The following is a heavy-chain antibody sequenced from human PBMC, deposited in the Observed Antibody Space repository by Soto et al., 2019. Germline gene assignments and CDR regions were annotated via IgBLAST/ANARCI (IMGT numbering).Heavy chain of an antibody. Sequence: GASVKVSCKASGGTFSSYTISWVRQAPGQGLKWMGRIIPILGIANYAQKFQGRVTITADKSTSTAYMELSSLRSEDTAVYYCARFEDSSGSYYFDYWGQGTLVTVSS. CDR3: ARFEDSSGSYYFDY. CDR2: IIPILGIA. J-gene: IGHJ4*02. D-gene: IGHD6-19*01. V-gene: IGHV1-69*02. CDR1: GGTFSSYT.